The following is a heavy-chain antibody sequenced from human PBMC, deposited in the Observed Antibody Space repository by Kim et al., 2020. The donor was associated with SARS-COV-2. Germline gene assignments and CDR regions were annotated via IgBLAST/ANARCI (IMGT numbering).Heavy chain of an antibody. CDR2: SDGSTT. V-gene: IGHV3-74*01. D-gene: IGHD2-8*02. CDR3: TRDLVS. J-gene: IGHJ5*02. Sequence: SDGSTTTYAYSVKGRLTISRDNAKNTLYLQMNSLRAEDTAVYYCTRDLVSWGQGILVTVSS.